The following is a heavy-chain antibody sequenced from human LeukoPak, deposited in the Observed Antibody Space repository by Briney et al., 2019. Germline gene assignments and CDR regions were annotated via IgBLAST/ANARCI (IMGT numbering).Heavy chain of an antibody. J-gene: IGHJ3*02. CDR2: ISAYNGNT. CDR1: GYTFTSYG. D-gene: IGHD5-24*01. V-gene: IGHV1-18*01. CDR3: ALLVVTIRGDAFDI. Sequence: ASVTVSCTASGYTFTSYGISWVRQAPGQGLEWMGWISAYNGNTNYAQKLQGRVTMTTDTSTSTAYMELRSLRSDDTAVYYCALLVVTIRGDAFDIWGQGTMVTVSS.